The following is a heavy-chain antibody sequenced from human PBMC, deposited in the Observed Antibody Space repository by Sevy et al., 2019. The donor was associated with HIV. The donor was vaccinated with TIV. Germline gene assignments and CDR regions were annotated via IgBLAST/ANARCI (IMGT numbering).Heavy chain of an antibody. CDR3: ARGSQYDYCAMDV. J-gene: IGHJ6*02. CDR1: GDSISSSY. V-gene: IGHV4-59*01. CDR2: IYYGGVT. Sequence: SETLSLTCTVSGDSISSSYWSWIRQPPGKGLEWIGYIYYGGVTNYNPSFRNRVTITRDMSTNQFSLKLSSVTAADTAVYYCARGSQYDYCAMDVWGQGTTVTVSS.